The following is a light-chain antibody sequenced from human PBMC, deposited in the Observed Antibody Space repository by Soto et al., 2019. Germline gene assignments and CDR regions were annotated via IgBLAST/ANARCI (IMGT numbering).Light chain of an antibody. CDR3: SSYTSDSTYV. Sequence: QSALTQPPSLSGSPGQSITISCTGTSSDVGGYTSVSWYQQHPGKAPKLVIYEVSDRPSGVSSRFSGSKSGNTASLTISGLQAEHEAGYYCSSYTSDSTYVFGTGTKLTVL. CDR2: EVS. V-gene: IGLV2-14*01. CDR1: SSDVGGYTS. J-gene: IGLJ1*01.